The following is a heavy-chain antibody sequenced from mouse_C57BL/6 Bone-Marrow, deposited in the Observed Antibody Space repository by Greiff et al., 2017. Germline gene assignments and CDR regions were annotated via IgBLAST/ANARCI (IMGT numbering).Heavy chain of an antibody. CDR2: IDPSDSYT. Sequence: QVQLQQSGAELVMPGASVKLSCKASGYTFTSYWMHWVKQRPGQGLEWIGEIDPSDSYTNYNQKFKGKSTLTVDKSSSTAYMQLSSLTSEDSAVYYCVGSTMFTTDLDYWGQGTTLTVSS. D-gene: IGHD2-2*01. CDR3: VGSTMFTTDLDY. J-gene: IGHJ2*01. CDR1: GYTFTSYW. V-gene: IGHV1-69*01.